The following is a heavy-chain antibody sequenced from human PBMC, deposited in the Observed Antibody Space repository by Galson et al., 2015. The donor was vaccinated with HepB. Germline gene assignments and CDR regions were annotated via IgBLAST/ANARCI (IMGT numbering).Heavy chain of an antibody. Sequence: SLRLSCAASGFTFSSYGMHWVRQAPGKGLEWVAVIWYDGSNKYYADSVKGRFTISRDNSKNTLYLQMNSLRAEDTAVYYCARDPPPYSRAEYYFDYWGQGTLVTVSS. J-gene: IGHJ4*02. CDR2: IWYDGSNK. D-gene: IGHD4-11*01. CDR3: ARDPPPYSRAEYYFDY. V-gene: IGHV3-33*01. CDR1: GFTFSSYG.